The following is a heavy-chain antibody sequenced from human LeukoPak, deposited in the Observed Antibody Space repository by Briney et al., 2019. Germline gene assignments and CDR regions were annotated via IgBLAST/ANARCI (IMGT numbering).Heavy chain of an antibody. J-gene: IGHJ6*02. CDR3: ARDLAAPELNYYYYYGMDV. V-gene: IGHV4-59*01. Sequence: SETLSLTCTVSGGSISSYYWSWIRQPPGKGLEWIGYIYYSGSTNYNPSLKSRVTISVDTSKNQFSLKLSSVTAADTAVYYCARDLAAPELNYYYYYGMDVWGQGTTVTVSS. CDR2: IYYSGST. CDR1: GGSISSYY. D-gene: IGHD6-6*01.